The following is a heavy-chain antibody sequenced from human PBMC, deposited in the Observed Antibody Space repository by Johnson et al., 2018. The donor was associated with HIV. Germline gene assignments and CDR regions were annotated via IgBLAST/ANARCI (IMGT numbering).Heavy chain of an antibody. CDR3: ARERDDSSGYYYHDAFDI. J-gene: IGHJ3*02. CDR1: GFTFSIYG. CDR2: IWYDGSNK. D-gene: IGHD3-22*01. Sequence: QMQLVESGGGVVQPGGSLRLSCAASGFTFSIYGMHWVRQAPGKGLEWVAVIWYDGSNKYYADSVKGRFTISRDNSKKTLYLQMNSLRAEDTAVYYCARERDDSSGYYYHDAFDIWGQGTMVTVSS. V-gene: IGHV3-33*08.